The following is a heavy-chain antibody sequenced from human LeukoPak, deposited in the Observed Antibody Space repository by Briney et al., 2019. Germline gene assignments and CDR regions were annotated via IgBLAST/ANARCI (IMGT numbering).Heavy chain of an antibody. CDR3: ARDAVDYGGNPYYFDY. Sequence: ASVKVSCKASGYTFTGYYMHWVRQAPGQGLEWMGWINPNSGGTNYAQKFQGRVTMTRDTSISTAYMELSKLRSDDTAVCYCARDAVDYGGNPYYFDYWGQGTLVTVSS. V-gene: IGHV1-2*02. CDR2: INPNSGGT. CDR1: GYTFTGYY. D-gene: IGHD4-23*01. J-gene: IGHJ4*02.